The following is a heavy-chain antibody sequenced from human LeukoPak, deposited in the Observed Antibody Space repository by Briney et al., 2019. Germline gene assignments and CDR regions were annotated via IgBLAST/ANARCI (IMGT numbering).Heavy chain of an antibody. V-gene: IGHV3-13*01. Sequence: GGSLRLSCAASGFTFSSYDMHWVRQATGKGLEWVSAIGTAGDTYYPGSVKGRFTISRENAKNSLYLQMNSLRAGDTAVYYCARYSGYDGGFDYWGQGTLVTVSS. J-gene: IGHJ4*02. CDR3: ARYSGYDGGFDY. D-gene: IGHD5-12*01. CDR1: GFTFSSYD. CDR2: IGTAGDT.